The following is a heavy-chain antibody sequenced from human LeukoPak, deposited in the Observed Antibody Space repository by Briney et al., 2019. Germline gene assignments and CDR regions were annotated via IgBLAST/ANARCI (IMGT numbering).Heavy chain of an antibody. CDR1: GFTFSKFA. V-gene: IGHV3-30*04. D-gene: IGHD1-1*01. CDR3: ARAPGYGAAYYFDY. CDR2: VSYDGSCK. Sequence: GGSLRLSCAAAGFTFSKFAMHWVRQAPGKGLEWVAVVSYDGSCKYYADSVKGRFTISRDNSKNTLYLQMNSLRAEDTAVYYCARAPGYGAAYYFDYWGQETLVTVSS. J-gene: IGHJ4*02.